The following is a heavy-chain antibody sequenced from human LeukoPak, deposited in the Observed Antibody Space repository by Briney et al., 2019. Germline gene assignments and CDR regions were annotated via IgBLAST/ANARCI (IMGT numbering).Heavy chain of an antibody. Sequence: SVKVSCKASGGTFSSYAISWMRQAPGQGLEWMGGIIPIFGTANYAQKFQGRVTITTDESTSTAYMELSSLRSEDTAVYYCARGTELDSSGYYYPPAFDIWGQGTMVTVSS. J-gene: IGHJ3*02. D-gene: IGHD3-22*01. CDR3: ARGTELDSSGYYYPPAFDI. CDR2: IIPIFGTA. CDR1: GGTFSSYA. V-gene: IGHV1-69*05.